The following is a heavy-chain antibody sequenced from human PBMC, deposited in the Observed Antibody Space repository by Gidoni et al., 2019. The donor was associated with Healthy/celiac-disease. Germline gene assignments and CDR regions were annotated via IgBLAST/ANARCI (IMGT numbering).Heavy chain of an antibody. CDR1: GFTFSSYA. CDR2: SSGSGGST. Sequence: EVQLLESGGGLVLPGGSLRLSCAASGFTFSSYAMSWVRQAPGKGLEWVSASSGSGGSTYYADAVKGRFTISRDNSKNTLYLQMNSLRAEDTAVYYCAKKDSGSYLVDYWGQGTLVTVSS. J-gene: IGHJ4*02. D-gene: IGHD1-26*01. CDR3: AKKDSGSYLVDY. V-gene: IGHV3-23*01.